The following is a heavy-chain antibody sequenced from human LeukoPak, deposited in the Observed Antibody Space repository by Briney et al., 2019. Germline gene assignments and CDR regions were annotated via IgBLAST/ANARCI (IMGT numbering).Heavy chain of an antibody. Sequence: GGSLRLSCAASGFTFSSYGMHWVRQAPGKGLEWVALIRYDGSNKYYADSVKGRFTISRDNSKNTLYLQMNSLRAEDTAVYYCAKDLEYYTNGVCGTIQGLDYWGQGTLVTVSS. J-gene: IGHJ4*02. CDR1: GFTFSSYG. CDR3: AKDLEYYTNGVCGTIQGLDY. CDR2: IRYDGSNK. V-gene: IGHV3-30*02. D-gene: IGHD2-8*01.